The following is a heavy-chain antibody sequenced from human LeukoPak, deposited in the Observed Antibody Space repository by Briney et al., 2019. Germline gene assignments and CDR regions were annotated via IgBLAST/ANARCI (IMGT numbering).Heavy chain of an antibody. Sequence: GGSLRLSCAASGFTFSSYWMHWVRQAPGKGLVWVSRINSDGGSSSYADSVKGRFTISRDNAKNTLYLQMNSLRAEDTAVYYCAVGYDWGDDAFDIWGQGTMVTVSS. V-gene: IGHV3-74*01. CDR3: AVGYDWGDDAFDI. D-gene: IGHD5-12*01. J-gene: IGHJ3*02. CDR1: GFTFSSYW. CDR2: INSDGGSS.